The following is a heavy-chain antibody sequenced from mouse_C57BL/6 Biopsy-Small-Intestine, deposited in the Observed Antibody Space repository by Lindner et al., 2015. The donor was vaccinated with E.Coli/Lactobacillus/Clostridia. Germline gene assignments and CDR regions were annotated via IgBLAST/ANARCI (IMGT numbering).Heavy chain of an antibody. D-gene: IGHD2-4*01. Sequence: VQLQESGPELVKPGASVKISCKASGYAFSSSWMNWVKQRPGKGLEWIGRIYPGDGDTSYNGKFKGKATLTADKSSSTAYMQLSSLTSEDSSIYFCARSGFDYGFAYWGQGTLITVSA. CDR1: GYAFSSSW. V-gene: IGHV1-82*01. J-gene: IGHJ3*01. CDR3: ARSGFDYGFAY. CDR2: IYPGDGDT.